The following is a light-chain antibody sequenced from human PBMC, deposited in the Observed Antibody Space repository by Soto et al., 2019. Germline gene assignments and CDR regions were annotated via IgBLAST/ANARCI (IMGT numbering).Light chain of an antibody. J-gene: IGKJ2*01. CDR2: GVS. CDR1: QRVSSK. V-gene: IGKV3-15*01. CDR3: QQYNNWPHT. Sequence: EIVMTQSPATLSVSPGERATLSCRASQRVSSKLAWFQQKPGQAPSLLFYGVSTRATGVPVRFSGSGSGTEFTLTINSLQSEEFAVYYCQQYNNWPHTFGQGTKLEIK.